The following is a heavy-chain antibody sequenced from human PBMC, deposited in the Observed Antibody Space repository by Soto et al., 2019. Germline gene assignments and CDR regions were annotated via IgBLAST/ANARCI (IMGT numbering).Heavy chain of an antibody. CDR3: ARERRRGDSNGGVDY. V-gene: IGHV4-30-4*01. J-gene: IGHJ4*02. CDR2: IYYNGNN. Sequence: QVQLQESGPGLVKPSQTLSLTCIVSGASLSSGDYYWSWIRQPPGKGLEWIAFIYYNGNNFYNPSLKRRVTIAIDTSNNQFSLTVRSVTAADTAVYYCARERRRGDSNGGVDYWGQGTLVTVSS. D-gene: IGHD2-15*01. CDR1: GASLSSGDYY.